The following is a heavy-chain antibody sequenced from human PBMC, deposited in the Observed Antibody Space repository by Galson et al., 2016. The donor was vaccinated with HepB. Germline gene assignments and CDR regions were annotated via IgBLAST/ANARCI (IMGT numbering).Heavy chain of an antibody. Sequence: SVKVSCKASGYTFTSYYMHWVRQAPGQGLEWTGIINPSGGSTSYAQNFQGRVTMTRDTSTSTVYMELSSLRSEDSAMYYCAREGATSIGGFGYWGQGTLVTVSS. CDR3: AREGATSIGGFGY. D-gene: IGHD1-26*01. CDR1: GYTFTSYY. CDR2: INPSGGST. J-gene: IGHJ4*02. V-gene: IGHV1-46*01.